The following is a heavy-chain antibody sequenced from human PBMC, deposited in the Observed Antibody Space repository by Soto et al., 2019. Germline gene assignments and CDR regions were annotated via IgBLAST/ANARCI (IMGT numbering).Heavy chain of an antibody. CDR2: IYYSGST. D-gene: IGHD4-17*01. CDR3: ARRTVSPVRSYNWFDP. Sequence: SLTCTFSGASYSSASYYWSWMRQHPGKGLEWMGYIYYSGSTYYNPSLKSRVTISVDTSNNQFSLKLSSVTAADTAVYYCARRTVSPVRSYNWFDPWGQGTLVTVSS. CDR1: GASYSSASYY. V-gene: IGHV4-31*03. J-gene: IGHJ5*02.